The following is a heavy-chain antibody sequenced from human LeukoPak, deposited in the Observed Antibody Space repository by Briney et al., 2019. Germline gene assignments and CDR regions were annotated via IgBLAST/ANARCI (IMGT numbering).Heavy chain of an antibody. V-gene: IGHV3-66*01. J-gene: IGHJ3*02. CDR2: IYSGGST. Sequence: PRGSLRLSCAASGFTVSSNYMSWVRQAPGKGLGWVSVIYSGGSTYYADSVKGRFTISRDNSKNTLYLQMNSLRAEDTAVYYCARDPYYYDSSGKDAFDIWGQGTMVTVSS. D-gene: IGHD3-22*01. CDR1: GFTVSSNY. CDR3: ARDPYYYDSSGKDAFDI.